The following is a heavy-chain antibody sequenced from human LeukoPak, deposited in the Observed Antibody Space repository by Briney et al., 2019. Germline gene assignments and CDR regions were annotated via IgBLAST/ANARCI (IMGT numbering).Heavy chain of an antibody. J-gene: IGHJ4*02. CDR1: GLTFSSYA. CDR2: ISGSGGST. V-gene: IGHV3-23*01. D-gene: IGHD7-27*01. Sequence: PGGSLRLSCAASGLTFSSYAMSWVRQAPGKGLEWVSAISGSGGSTYYADSVKGRFTVSRDNAKNTLDLQMNSLRAEDTAVYYCARELYITGEQPPDYWGQGTLVTVSS. CDR3: ARELYITGEQPPDY.